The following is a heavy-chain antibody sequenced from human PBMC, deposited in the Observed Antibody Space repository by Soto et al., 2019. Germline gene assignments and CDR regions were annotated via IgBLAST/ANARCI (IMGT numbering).Heavy chain of an antibody. CDR2: ISYDGSNK. J-gene: IGHJ4*02. CDR3: ARGVSREPPGY. Sequence: PGGSLRLSCAASGFTFSSYAMHWVRQAPGKGLEWVAVISYDGSNKYYADSVKGRFTISRDNSKNTLYLQMNSLRAEDTAVYYCARGVSREPPGYWGQGTLVTVSS. V-gene: IGHV3-30-3*01. D-gene: IGHD1-26*01. CDR1: GFTFSSYA.